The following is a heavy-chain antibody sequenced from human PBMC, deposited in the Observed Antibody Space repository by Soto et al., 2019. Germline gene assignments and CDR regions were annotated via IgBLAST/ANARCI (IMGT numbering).Heavy chain of an antibody. CDR3: ARTQTIYDFWSGYYRPYGMDV. Sequence: VQLVESGGGVVQPGRSLRLSCAASGFTFSSYSMNWVRQAPGKGLEGVSSISSSSSYIYYADSVKGRFTISSDNAKNSLYLQMNSLRAEDTAVYYCARTQTIYDFWSGYYRPYGMDVWGQGTTVTVSS. D-gene: IGHD3-3*01. CDR1: GFTFSSYS. V-gene: IGHV3-21*01. CDR2: ISSSSSYI. J-gene: IGHJ6*02.